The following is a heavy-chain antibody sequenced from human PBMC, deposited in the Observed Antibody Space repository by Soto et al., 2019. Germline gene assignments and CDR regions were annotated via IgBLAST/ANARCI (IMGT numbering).Heavy chain of an antibody. CDR2: MSTNSGAT. CDR1: GYTFTSYD. CDR3: TRGVDNGVDV. V-gene: IGHV1-8*01. D-gene: IGHD2-8*01. J-gene: IGHJ6*02. Sequence: QVQLVQSGAEVTKPGASVKVSCKASGYTFTSYDINWVRQATGQGLEWMGWMSTNSGATVYAQKCQGRVTITRDTSISTVYMELSNLRSEDTAIYYCTRGVDNGVDVWGQGSTVTVSS.